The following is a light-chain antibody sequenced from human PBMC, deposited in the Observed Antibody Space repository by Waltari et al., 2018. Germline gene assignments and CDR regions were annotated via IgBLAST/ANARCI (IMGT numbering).Light chain of an antibody. Sequence: VLTQSPGTLSLSPGESATFSCRASQSLSKRYLAWYQQKPGQSPRLLIYGASSRAAGIPDRFSGSGSGTDFTLTISRLEPDDSAVYYCQQYGSSVLYTFGQGTKLEIK. J-gene: IGKJ2*01. CDR1: QSLSKRY. CDR3: QQYGSSVLYT. CDR2: GAS. V-gene: IGKV3-20*01.